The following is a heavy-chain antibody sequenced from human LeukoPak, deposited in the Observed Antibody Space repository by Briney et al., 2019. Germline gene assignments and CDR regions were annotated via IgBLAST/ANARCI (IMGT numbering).Heavy chain of an antibody. J-gene: IGHJ4*02. CDR3: ASGLERQLIFDY. V-gene: IGHV4-59*01. CDR2: IYYSGST. CDR1: GGSISSYY. D-gene: IGHD6-13*01. Sequence: SETLSLTCTVSGGSISSYYWSWIRQPPGKGLEWIGYIYYSGSTNYNPSLKSRVTISVDTSKNQFSLKLSSVTAADTAVYYCASGLERQLIFDYWGQGTLVTVSS.